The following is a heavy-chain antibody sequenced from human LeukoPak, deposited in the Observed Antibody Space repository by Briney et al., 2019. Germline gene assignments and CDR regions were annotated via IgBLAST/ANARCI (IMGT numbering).Heavy chain of an antibody. CDR3: AKDGQQLAYYYYYYMDV. CDR1: GFTFSSYG. Sequence: GGSLRLSCAASGFTFSSYGMSWVRQAPGKGLEWVSAISGSGGSTYYADSVKGRFTISRDNSKNTLYLQMNSLRAEDTAVYYCAKDGQQLAYYYYYYMDVWGKGTTVTVSS. CDR2: ISGSGGST. D-gene: IGHD6-13*01. V-gene: IGHV3-23*01. J-gene: IGHJ6*03.